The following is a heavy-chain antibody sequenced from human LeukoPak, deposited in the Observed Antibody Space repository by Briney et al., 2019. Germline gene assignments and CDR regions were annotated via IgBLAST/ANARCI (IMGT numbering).Heavy chain of an antibody. J-gene: IGHJ4*02. CDR3: ARVARYGDYIGGSDY. CDR2: ISSTGGTT. Sequence: GGSLRLSCAASGITFSSYGMSWVRQAPGKGLEWVSSISSTGGTTYYADSVKGRFTISRDNSKNTLYLQMNSLRAEDTAVYYCARVARYGDYIGGSDYWGQGALVTVSS. CDR1: GITFSSYG. V-gene: IGHV3-23*01. D-gene: IGHD4-17*01.